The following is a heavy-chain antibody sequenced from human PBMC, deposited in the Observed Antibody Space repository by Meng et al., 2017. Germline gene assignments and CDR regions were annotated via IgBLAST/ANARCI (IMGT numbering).Heavy chain of an antibody. CDR3: ARDRDSSGCSYYFDY. CDR2: IIPIFGTG. CDR1: GGTFSSYA. J-gene: IGHJ4*02. V-gene: IGHV1-69*06. Sequence: VHPVLSWAVVQEPGSSVTVACKASGGTFSSYAISCVRQDPGQGREWMGGIIPIFGTGNYAQKYQGRVTITADKSTSTAYMERSSLRSEDTAVYYCARDRDSSGCSYYFDYWGQGTLVTVSS. D-gene: IGHD6-19*01.